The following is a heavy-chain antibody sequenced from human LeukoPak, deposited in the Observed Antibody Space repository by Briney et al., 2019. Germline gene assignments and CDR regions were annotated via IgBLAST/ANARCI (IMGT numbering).Heavy chain of an antibody. D-gene: IGHD3-22*01. CDR2: IYHSGST. V-gene: IGHV4-59*12. CDR3: ASFLSGSITTQPSHVY. J-gene: IGHJ4*02. Sequence: PSETLSLTCTVSGASISSSYWSWIRQPPGKGLEWIGYIYHSGSTYYNPSLKSRVTISVDRSKNQFSLKLSSVTAADTAVYYCASFLSGSITTQPSHVYWGQGTLVTVSS. CDR1: GASISSSY.